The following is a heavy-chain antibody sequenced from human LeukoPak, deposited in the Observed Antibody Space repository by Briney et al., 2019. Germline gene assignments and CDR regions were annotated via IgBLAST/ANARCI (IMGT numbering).Heavy chain of an antibody. CDR3: ARDQKNYYDSSGLTSPFDY. CDR1: GFTFSSYG. D-gene: IGHD3-22*01. Sequence: GGSLRLSCAASGFTFSSYGMHWVRQAPGKGLEWVAVIWYDGSNKYYADSVKGRFTISRDNSKNTLYLQMNSLRAEDTAVYYCARDQKNYYDSSGLTSPFDYWGQGTLVTVSS. J-gene: IGHJ4*02. V-gene: IGHV3-33*01. CDR2: IWYDGSNK.